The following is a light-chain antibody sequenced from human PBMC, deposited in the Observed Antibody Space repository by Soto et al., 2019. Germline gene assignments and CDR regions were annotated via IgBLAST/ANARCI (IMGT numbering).Light chain of an antibody. Sequence: DVVLTQSPLSLSVTLGQPASISCRSSQSLAYSDGNTYLNWVQHRPGQSPRRLIYRISTRDSGVPDRFSGSGSGTDFTLKISRVEAEDVGVYYCMQGTHWPLTFGGGTKVEIK. CDR2: RIS. CDR3: MQGTHWPLT. J-gene: IGKJ4*01. CDR1: QSLAYSDGNTY. V-gene: IGKV2-30*01.